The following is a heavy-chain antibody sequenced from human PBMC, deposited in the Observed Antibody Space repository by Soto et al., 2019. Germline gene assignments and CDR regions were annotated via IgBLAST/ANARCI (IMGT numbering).Heavy chain of an antibody. V-gene: IGHV6-1*01. CDR2: TFYRSRWYS. CDR1: GDSVSSKSAA. D-gene: IGHD2-21*02. J-gene: IGHJ5*02. CDR3: ARGLDAIADSRDWLDP. Sequence: SQTLSLTCAISGDSVSSKSAAWNWIRQSPSRGLEWLGRTFYRSRWYSDYALSVRGRILINPDTSKNQFSLQLNSVTPEDTAVYYCARGLDAIADSRDWLDPWGQGILVTVSS.